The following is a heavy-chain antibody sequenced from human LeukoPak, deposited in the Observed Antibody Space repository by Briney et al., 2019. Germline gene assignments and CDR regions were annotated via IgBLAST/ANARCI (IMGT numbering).Heavy chain of an antibody. CDR1: GFTFSSYE. CDR2: ISSSGSII. D-gene: IGHD1-26*01. J-gene: IGHJ4*02. V-gene: IGHV3-48*03. CDR3: ARDNYSGSRYFDH. Sequence: GGSLRLSCEASGFTFSSYEMNWVRQAPGKGLEWVSYISSSGSIIYYAESVKGRFTVSRDNAKNSLYLQMNSLRAEDTAIYYCARDNYSGSRYFDHWGQGTLVTVSS.